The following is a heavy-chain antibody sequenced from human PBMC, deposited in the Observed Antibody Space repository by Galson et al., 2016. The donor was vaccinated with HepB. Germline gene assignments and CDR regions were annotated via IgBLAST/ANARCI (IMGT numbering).Heavy chain of an antibody. V-gene: IGHV3-7*03. CDR2: INQDGGEK. J-gene: IGHJ4*02. CDR3: ARDGSDYSGSNSGYRALDC. Sequence: SLRLSCAASGFTFSSHWMHWVRQAPGKGLEWVANINQDGGEKYYVDSVKGRFTISRDNAKNSLYLQMNSLRAEDTAVYYCARDGSDYSGSNSGYRALDCWGQGTLVTVSS. CDR1: GFTFSSHW. D-gene: IGHD3-22*01.